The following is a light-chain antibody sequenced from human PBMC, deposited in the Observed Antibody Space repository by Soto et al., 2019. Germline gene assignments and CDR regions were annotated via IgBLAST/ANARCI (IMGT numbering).Light chain of an antibody. CDR1: QSVSSNN. V-gene: IGKV3-20*01. J-gene: IGKJ1*01. CDR2: GIS. CDR3: QHYGDSSWT. Sequence: EIVLTQSPGTLSLSPGERATLSCRARQSVSSNNLVWYQQKRGQAPRLLIYGISNRATGVPDRFSGSGSGTDFTLSISGLEPEDFAIYYCQHYGDSSWTFGQGTTVEIK.